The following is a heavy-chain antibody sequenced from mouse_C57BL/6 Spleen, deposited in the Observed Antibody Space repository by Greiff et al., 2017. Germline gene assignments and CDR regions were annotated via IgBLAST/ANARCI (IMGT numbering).Heavy chain of an antibody. CDR3: TRGNWDRAWFAY. CDR1: GYTFTDYN. V-gene: IGHV1-18*01. D-gene: IGHD4-1*01. J-gene: IGHJ3*01. CDR2: INPNNGGN. Sequence: EVQLQQSGPELVKPGASVKIPCKASGYTFTDYNMDWVKQSHGKSLEWIGDINPNNGGNIYNQKFKGKATLTVDKSSSTAYMELRSLTSEDTAVYYCTRGNWDRAWFAYWGQGTLVTVSA.